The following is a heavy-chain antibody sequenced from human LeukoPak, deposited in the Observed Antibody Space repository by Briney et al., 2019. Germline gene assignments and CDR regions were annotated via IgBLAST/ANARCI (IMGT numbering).Heavy chain of an antibody. CDR1: GFTFSNYV. CDR2: IKQDGSEK. CDR3: ARDRLGYCSSTSCYRVY. V-gene: IGHV3-7*01. Sequence: GGSLRLSCAASGFTFSNYVMSWVRQAPGKGLEWVANIKQDGSEKYYVDSVKGRFTISRDNAKNSLYLQMNSLRAEDTAVYYCARDRLGYCSSTSCYRVYWGQGTLVTVPS. J-gene: IGHJ4*02. D-gene: IGHD2-2*01.